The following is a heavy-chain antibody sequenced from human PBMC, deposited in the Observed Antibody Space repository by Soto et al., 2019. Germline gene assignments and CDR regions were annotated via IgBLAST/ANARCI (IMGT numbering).Heavy chain of an antibody. Sequence: DVQLLESGGGLIQPGGSLRVSCAASGFTFSSYAMNWVRQAPGKGLEWVSVISGSGGITYYADSVKGRFTISRDNSKNTLYLQRNSLRADDTAVYFCAKDRYYDILPGYDYYHYAMDVWGQGPTVTVSS. CDR3: AKDRYYDILPGYDYYHYAMDV. CDR1: GFTFSSYA. V-gene: IGHV3-23*01. CDR2: ISGSGGIT. J-gene: IGHJ6*02. D-gene: IGHD3-9*01.